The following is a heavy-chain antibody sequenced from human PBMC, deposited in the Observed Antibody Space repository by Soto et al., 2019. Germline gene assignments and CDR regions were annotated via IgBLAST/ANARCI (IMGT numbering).Heavy chain of an antibody. D-gene: IGHD6-13*01. J-gene: IGHJ2*01. Sequence: QVQLVESGGGLVKPGGSLRLSCAASGFTFSDYYMSWIRRAPGKGLEWVSYINSSSTYTNYADSVKGRFTISRDNAKNSLYLQMNSLRAEDTAVYDCARIIAAAGGRRYFDLWGRGTLVTVSS. V-gene: IGHV3-11*05. CDR3: ARIIAAAGGRRYFDL. CDR1: GFTFSDYY. CDR2: INSSSTYT.